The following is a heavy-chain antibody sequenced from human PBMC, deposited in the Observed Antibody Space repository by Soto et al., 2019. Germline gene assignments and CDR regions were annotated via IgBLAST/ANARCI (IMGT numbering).Heavy chain of an antibody. CDR3: ENLGMSRTVPDY. CDR1: GGSISSSSW. V-gene: IGHV4-4*02. J-gene: IGHJ4*02. CDR2: IHHSGAT. D-gene: IGHD4-17*01. Sequence: QVQLQESGPGLVKPSETLSLTCAVSGGSISSSSWWNWVRQSPGEGLEWMAEIHHSGATNYNPSLKSRVTISTDKSKNQFSLRLTSVTAADTAVYYCENLGMSRTVPDYWGQGSLVTVTS.